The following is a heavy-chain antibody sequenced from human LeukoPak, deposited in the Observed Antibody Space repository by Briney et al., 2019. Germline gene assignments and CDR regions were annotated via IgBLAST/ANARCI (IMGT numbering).Heavy chain of an antibody. Sequence: ASVKVSCKASGYTFTSYGITWVGQAPGQGLEWMGWIIAYNGNTNYAQKFQGRVTMTTDTSTSTVYMELRSLRSDDTAVYYCARVSSIAVAGREAFDIWGQGTMVTVSS. D-gene: IGHD6-19*01. CDR3: ARVSSIAVAGREAFDI. CDR2: IIAYNGNT. J-gene: IGHJ3*02. CDR1: GYTFTSYG. V-gene: IGHV1-18*01.